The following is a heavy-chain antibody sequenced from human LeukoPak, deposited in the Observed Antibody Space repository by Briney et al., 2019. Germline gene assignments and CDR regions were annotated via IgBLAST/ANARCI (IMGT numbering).Heavy chain of an antibody. CDR2: IYTSGST. Sequence: PSETLSLTCNVSGGSISSYYWSWIRQPAGKGLEWIGRIYTSGSTNYNPSLKSRVTMSVDTSKNQFSLRLSSVTAADTAVYYCARNFGWRPTVSAFDIWGQGTMATVSS. CDR3: ARNFGWRPTVSAFDI. V-gene: IGHV4-4*07. D-gene: IGHD3-16*01. J-gene: IGHJ3*02. CDR1: GGSISSYY.